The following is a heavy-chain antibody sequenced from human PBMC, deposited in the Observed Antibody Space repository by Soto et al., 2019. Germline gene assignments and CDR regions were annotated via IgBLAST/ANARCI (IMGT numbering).Heavy chain of an antibody. CDR2: ISSSSSYT. D-gene: IGHD2-2*01. CDR3: AREAGTSDAFDI. V-gene: IGHV3-11*06. CDR1: GFTFSDYY. Sequence: QVQLVESGGGLVKPGGSLRLSCAASGFTFSDYYMSWIRQAPGKGLEWVSYISSSSSYTNYADSVKGRFTISRDNAKNSLYLQMNSLRAEDTAVYYCAREAGTSDAFDIWGQGTMVTVSS. J-gene: IGHJ3*02.